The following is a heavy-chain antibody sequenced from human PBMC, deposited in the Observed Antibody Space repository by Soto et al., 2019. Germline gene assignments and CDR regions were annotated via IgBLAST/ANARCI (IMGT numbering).Heavy chain of an antibody. CDR2: ICYSGST. Sequence: SEPLSLTCTVSGGSISSSSYYWGWIRKPPGKGLEWIGSICYSGSTYYNPSLKRRVTISVDTSKNQFSLKLSSVTAADTAVYYCASNIAVAAKHYFDYWGQGTLVTSPQ. J-gene: IGHJ4*02. D-gene: IGHD6-19*01. CDR3: ASNIAVAAKHYFDY. CDR1: GGSISSSSYY. V-gene: IGHV4-39*01.